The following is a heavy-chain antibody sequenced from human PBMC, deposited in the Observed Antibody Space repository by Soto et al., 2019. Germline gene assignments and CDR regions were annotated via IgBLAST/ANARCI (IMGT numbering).Heavy chain of an antibody. CDR1: GYTFTSYA. CDR2: INAGNGNT. J-gene: IGHJ4*02. Sequence: QVQLVQSGAEEKKPGASVKVSCKASGYTFTSYAMHWVRQAPGQRLEWMGWINAGNGNTKYSQKCQGRVTITRDTSASSAYMELRSLRSEDTAVYYCARSSGYYLIDDYWGQGTLVTVSS. CDR3: ARSSGYYLIDDY. D-gene: IGHD3-22*01. V-gene: IGHV1-3*05.